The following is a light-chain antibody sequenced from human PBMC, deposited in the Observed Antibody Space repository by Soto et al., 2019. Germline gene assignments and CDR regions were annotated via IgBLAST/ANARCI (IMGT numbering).Light chain of an antibody. CDR1: SGHISYI. J-gene: IGLJ3*02. CDR3: ETSDGNFWV. V-gene: IGLV4-60*03. Sequence: QPVLTPLSSAPASPGSSVKLTFPLSSGHISYIIAWHQQQPGKAPRFLMKLEGSGSYNKGSGVPDRFSGSSSGADRYLTISNLQSEDEADYYCETSDGNFWVFGGGSQLTVL. CDR2: LEGSGSY.